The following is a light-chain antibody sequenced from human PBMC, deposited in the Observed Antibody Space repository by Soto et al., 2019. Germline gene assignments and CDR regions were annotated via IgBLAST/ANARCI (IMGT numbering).Light chain of an antibody. CDR1: QGISSC. CDR2: AAS. CDR3: QQANRFPWT. Sequence: DIQMTQSPSSVPASVGDRVTITCRASQGISSCLAWYQQKPGKAPKLLIYAASILQSGVPSRFSGSGSGTDFTLTISSLQPEDFATYYCQQANRFPWTFGKGNMVESK. J-gene: IGKJ1*01. V-gene: IGKV1-12*01.